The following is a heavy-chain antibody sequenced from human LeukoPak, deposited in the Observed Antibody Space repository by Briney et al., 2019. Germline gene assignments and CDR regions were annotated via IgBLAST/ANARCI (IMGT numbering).Heavy chain of an antibody. J-gene: IGHJ4*02. CDR3: AKDRGNSYGHFDY. Sequence: GGSLRLSCAASGFTFRTYAMTWVRQAPGKGLEWVSVISGSGSATNYADSVKGRFTISRDNSKNTLYLQMNSLRAEDTAVYYCAKDRGNSYGHFDYWGQGTLVTVSS. D-gene: IGHD5-18*01. CDR2: ISGSGSAT. V-gene: IGHV3-23*01. CDR1: GFTFRTYA.